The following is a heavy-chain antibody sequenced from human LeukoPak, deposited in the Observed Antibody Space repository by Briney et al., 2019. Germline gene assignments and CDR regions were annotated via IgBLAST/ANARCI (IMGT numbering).Heavy chain of an antibody. J-gene: IGHJ6*03. V-gene: IGHV3-48*03. Sequence: GGSLRLSCTASGFTFRSYEMNWVRQAPGKGLKWLSHISDSGSTIYYADSVKGRFTISRDNARNSLYLQMSSLRADDTAVYYCARGFYGAGYYYYYYLDVWGKGTTVTISS. CDR3: ARGFYGAGYYYYYYLDV. CDR1: GFTFRSYE. CDR2: ISDSGSTI. D-gene: IGHD3-10*01.